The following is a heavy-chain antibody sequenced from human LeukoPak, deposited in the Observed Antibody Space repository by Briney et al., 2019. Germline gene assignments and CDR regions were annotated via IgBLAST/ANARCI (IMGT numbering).Heavy chain of an antibody. Sequence: SETLSLTCAVSGGSISSGGYSWSWIRHPPGKGLEWIGYMSFSGSTYYNSSLKSRVTISLDTSKNHFSLRLTSVTAADTAVYYCARDGGGEYSSWGYFDYWGQGTLVTVSS. V-gene: IGHV4-30-4*07. CDR2: MSFSGST. D-gene: IGHD6-6*01. CDR1: GGSISSGGYS. CDR3: ARDGGGEYSSWGYFDY. J-gene: IGHJ4*02.